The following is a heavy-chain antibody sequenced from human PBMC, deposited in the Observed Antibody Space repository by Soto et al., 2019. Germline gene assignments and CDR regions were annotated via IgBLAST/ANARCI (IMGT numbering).Heavy chain of an antibody. Sequence: PGESLKISCKGSGYSFTSYWIGWVRQMPGKGLEWMGIIYPGDSDTRYSPSFQGQVTISADKSISAAYLQWSSLKASDTAMYYCARRLYSGYDYGAFDIWGQGTMVTVSS. V-gene: IGHV5-51*01. D-gene: IGHD5-12*01. CDR2: IYPGDSDT. CDR3: ARRLYSGYDYGAFDI. J-gene: IGHJ3*02. CDR1: GYSFTSYW.